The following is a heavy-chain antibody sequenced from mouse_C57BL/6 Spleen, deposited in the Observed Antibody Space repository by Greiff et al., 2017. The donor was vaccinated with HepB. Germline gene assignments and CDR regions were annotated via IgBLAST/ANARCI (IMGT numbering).Heavy chain of an antibody. Sequence: VQLKESGGGLVKPGGSLKLSCAASGFTFSDYGMHWVRQAPEKGLEWVAYISSGSSTIYYADTVKGRFTISRDNAKNTLFLQMTSLRSEDTAMYYCARRLLEGYFDVWGTGTTVTVSS. CDR2: ISSGSSTI. V-gene: IGHV5-17*01. D-gene: IGHD1-1*01. J-gene: IGHJ1*03. CDR1: GFTFSDYG. CDR3: ARRLLEGYFDV.